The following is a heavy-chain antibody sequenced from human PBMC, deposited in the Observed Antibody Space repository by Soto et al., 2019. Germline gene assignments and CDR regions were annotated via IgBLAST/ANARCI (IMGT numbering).Heavy chain of an antibody. J-gene: IGHJ6*02. CDR1: GCTFSSHS. D-gene: IGHD2-2*01. CDR2: ISSSSSYI. Sequence: PGGSLRLSCAASGCTFSSHSMNWIRQAPGKGLEWVSSISSSSSYIYYADSVKGRFTISRDNAKNSLYLQMNSLRAEDTAVYYCARDGLVVVPAAFYYGMDVWGQGTTVTVSS. V-gene: IGHV3-21*01. CDR3: ARDGLVVVPAAFYYGMDV.